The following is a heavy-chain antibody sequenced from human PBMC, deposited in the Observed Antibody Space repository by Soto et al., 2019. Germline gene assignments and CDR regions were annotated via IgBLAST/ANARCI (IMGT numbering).Heavy chain of an antibody. V-gene: IGHV4-31*03. Sequence: SETLSLTCTVSGGSISSGGYYWSWIRQHPGKGLEWIGYIYYSGSTYYNPSLKSRVTISVDTSKNQFSLKLSSVTAADTAVYYCARVTPIFVPDYWGQGTPVTVSS. CDR1: GGSISSGGYY. D-gene: IGHD3-3*02. CDR3: ARVTPIFVPDY. J-gene: IGHJ4*02. CDR2: IYYSGST.